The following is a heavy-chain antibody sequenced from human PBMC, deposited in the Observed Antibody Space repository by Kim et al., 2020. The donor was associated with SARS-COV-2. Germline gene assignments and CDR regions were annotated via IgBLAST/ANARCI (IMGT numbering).Heavy chain of an antibody. Sequence: AQGFKGRFVFSLDTSVSTAYLQISSRKAEDTAVYYCARDQRFLEWYYFDYWGQGTLVTVSS. D-gene: IGHD3-3*01. J-gene: IGHJ4*02. CDR3: ARDQRFLEWYYFDY. V-gene: IGHV7-4-1*02.